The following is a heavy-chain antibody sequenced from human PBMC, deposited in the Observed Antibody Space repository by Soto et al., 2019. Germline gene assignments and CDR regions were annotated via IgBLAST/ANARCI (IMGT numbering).Heavy chain of an antibody. V-gene: IGHV3-30-3*01. CDR3: AKGGYCSGGSCYSDYYYGMDV. D-gene: IGHD2-15*01. Sequence: QVQLVESGGGVVQPGRSLRLSCAASGFTFSSYAMHWVRQAPGKGLEWVAVISYDGSNKYYADSVKGRFTISRDNSENTLYLQMNSLRAEDTAVYYCAKGGYCSGGSCYSDYYYGMDVWGQGTTVTVSS. CDR1: GFTFSSYA. J-gene: IGHJ6*02. CDR2: ISYDGSNK.